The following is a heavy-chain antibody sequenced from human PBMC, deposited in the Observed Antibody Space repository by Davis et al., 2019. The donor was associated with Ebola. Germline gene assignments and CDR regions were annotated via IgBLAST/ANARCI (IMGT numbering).Heavy chain of an antibody. J-gene: IGHJ6*02. D-gene: IGHD3-22*01. CDR2: ISYDGSNK. CDR3: ARELDSKNAANYYYGMDV. Sequence: GESLKISCAASGFTFSSYAMPWVRQAPGKGLEWVAVISYDGSNKYYADSVKGRFTISRDNSKNTLYLQMNSLRAEDTAVYYCARELDSKNAANYYYGMDVWGQGTTVTVSS. CDR1: GFTFSSYA. V-gene: IGHV3-30-3*01.